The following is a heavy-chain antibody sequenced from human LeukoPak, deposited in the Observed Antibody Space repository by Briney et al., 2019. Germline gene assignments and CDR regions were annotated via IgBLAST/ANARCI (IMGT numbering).Heavy chain of an antibody. J-gene: IGHJ4*02. CDR3: ARDPSEAVGQTYSDY. CDR2: INHSGST. CDR1: GGSFSGYY. V-gene: IGHV4-34*01. Sequence: SETLSLTCAVYGGSFSGYYWSWIRQPPGKGLEWIGEINHSGSTNYNPSLKSRVTISVDTSKNQFSLKLSSVTAADTAVYYCARDPSEAVGQTYSDYWGQGTLVTVSS. D-gene: IGHD6-19*01.